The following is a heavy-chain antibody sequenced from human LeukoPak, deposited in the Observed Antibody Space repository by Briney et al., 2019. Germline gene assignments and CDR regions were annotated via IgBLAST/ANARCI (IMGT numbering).Heavy chain of an antibody. CDR1: GFTFSSYG. CDR2: ISYDGSNK. CDR3: AKDIGVRNTEGLLGW. Sequence: PGRSLRLSCAASGFTFSSYGMHWVRQAPGKGLEWVAVISYDGSNKYYANSVKGRFTISRDNSKNTLYLQMNSLRAEDTAVYYCAKDIGVRNTEGLLGWWGQGTLVTVSS. V-gene: IGHV3-30*18. J-gene: IGHJ4*02. D-gene: IGHD3-3*01.